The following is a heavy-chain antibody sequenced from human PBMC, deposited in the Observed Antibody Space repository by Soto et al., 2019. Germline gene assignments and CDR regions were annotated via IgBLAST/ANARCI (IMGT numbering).Heavy chain of an antibody. CDR1: GFTFTYYS. D-gene: IGHD2-2*01. V-gene: IGHV3-23*01. CDR2: ISGSGDAT. J-gene: IGHJ6*02. Sequence: EVQLLESGGGLVQPGGSLRLSCVASGFTFTYYSMSWVRQAPGKGLEWVSHISGSGDATYYADSVKGRFTISRDNFKNTLNLQMTSLRADDTAVYYCEDPVPDATHYDYYDLDVWGQGTTVTVSS. CDR3: EDPVPDATHYDYYDLDV.